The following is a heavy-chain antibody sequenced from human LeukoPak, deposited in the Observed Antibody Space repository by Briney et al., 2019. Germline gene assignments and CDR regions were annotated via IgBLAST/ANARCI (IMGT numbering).Heavy chain of an antibody. CDR2: ISSSSSYI. D-gene: IGHD3-10*01. J-gene: IGHJ3*02. CDR3: ARGDNQWFGELLGAFDI. Sequence: KTGGSLRLSCAASGFTFSNSWMTWVRQAPGKGLEWVSSISSSSSYIYYADSVKGRFTISRDNSKNTLYLQMNSLRAEDTAVYYCARGDNQWFGELLGAFDIWGQGTMATVSS. CDR1: GFTFSNSW. V-gene: IGHV3-21*01.